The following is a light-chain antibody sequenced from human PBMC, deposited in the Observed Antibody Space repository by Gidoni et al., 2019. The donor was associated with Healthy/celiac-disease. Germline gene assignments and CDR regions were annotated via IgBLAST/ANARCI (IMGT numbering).Light chain of an antibody. CDR1: SLRSYY. CDR2: GKN. V-gene: IGLV3-19*01. J-gene: IGLJ3*02. Sequence: SSELTQDPAVSVAWGQTVRITCQGDSLRSYYASWYQQKPGQAPVLVIYGKNNRPSGIPDRFSGSSSGNTASLTITGAQAEDEADYYCNSRDSSGNLWVFGGGTKLTVL. CDR3: NSRDSSGNLWV.